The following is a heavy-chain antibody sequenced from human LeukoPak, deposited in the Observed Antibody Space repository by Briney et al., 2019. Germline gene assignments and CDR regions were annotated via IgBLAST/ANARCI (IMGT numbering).Heavy chain of an antibody. J-gene: IGHJ4*02. CDR2: ISGSGDYT. V-gene: IGHV3-23*01. CDR1: GFTFSDYG. CDR3: AKDRPRSSSSSEGYFDY. Sequence: GGSLRLSCAASGFTFSDYGMHWVRQAPGKGLEWVSAISGSGDYTYYADSVKGRVTISRDNSKNTLYLQMSSLRAEDTAVYYCAKDRPRSSSSSEGYFDYWGQGTLVTVSS. D-gene: IGHD6-13*01.